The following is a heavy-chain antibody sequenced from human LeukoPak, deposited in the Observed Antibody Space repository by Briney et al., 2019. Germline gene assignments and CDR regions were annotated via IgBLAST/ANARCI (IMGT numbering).Heavy chain of an antibody. CDR1: GYSISSGYY. V-gene: IGHV4-38-2*02. J-gene: IGHJ3*02. D-gene: IGHD2-2*01. CDR2: IYHSGST. Sequence: SETLSLTCAVSGYSISSGYYWGWIRQPPGKGLEWIGSIYHSGSTYYNPSLKSRVTISVDTSKDQFSLKLSSVTAADTAVYYCARDPVPVSPHAFDIWGQGTMVTVSS. CDR3: ARDPVPVSPHAFDI.